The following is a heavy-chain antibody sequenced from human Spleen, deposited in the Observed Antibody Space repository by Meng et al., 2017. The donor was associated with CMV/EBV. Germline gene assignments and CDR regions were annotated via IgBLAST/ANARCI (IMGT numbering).Heavy chain of an antibody. CDR2: IGTAGDT. CDR3: ARVYCTSTSCFKPPDF. Sequence: HWVRQATGKGLEWVSGIGTAGDTNYPGPVKGRFTISRENAKNSLYLQMNSLRAEDTAVYSCARVYCTSTSCFKPPDFWGQGTLVTDSS. V-gene: IGHV3-13*01. J-gene: IGHJ4*02. D-gene: IGHD2-2*01.